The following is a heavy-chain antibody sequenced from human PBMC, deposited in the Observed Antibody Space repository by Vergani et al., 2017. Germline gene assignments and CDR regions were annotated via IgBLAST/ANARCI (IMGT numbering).Heavy chain of an antibody. CDR2: INHSGST. CDR1: GGSFSGYY. CDR3: ARDGYNDVGGAFDI. J-gene: IGHJ3*02. Sequence: QVQLQQWGAGLLKPSETLSLTCAVYGGSFSGYYWSWIRQPPGKGLEWIGEINHSGSTNYNPSLKSRVTISVDTSKNQFSLKLSSVTAADTAVYYCARDGYNDVGGAFDIWGQGTMVTVSS. D-gene: IGHD5-24*01. V-gene: IGHV4-34*01.